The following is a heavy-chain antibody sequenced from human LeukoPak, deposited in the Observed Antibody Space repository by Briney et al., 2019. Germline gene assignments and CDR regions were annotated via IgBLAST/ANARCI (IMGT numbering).Heavy chain of an antibody. CDR2: INPNSGGT. V-gene: IGHV1-2*02. CDR3: ARTPKGEYSGYDKYYFDY. CDR1: GYTFTGYY. J-gene: IGHJ4*02. D-gene: IGHD5-12*01. Sequence: ASVKVSCKASGYTFTGYYMHWVRQAPGQGLEWKGWINPNSGGTNYAQKFQGRVTMTRDTSISTAYMELSRLRSDDTAVYYCARTPKGEYSGYDKYYFDYWGQGTLVTVSS.